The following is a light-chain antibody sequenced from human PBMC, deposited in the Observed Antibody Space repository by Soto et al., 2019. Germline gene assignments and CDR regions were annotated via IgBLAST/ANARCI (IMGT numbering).Light chain of an antibody. CDR2: KAS. CDR3: QQYKSYPLT. Sequence: DIQMTQSPSTLSASVGDRVTITCRASESISNWLAWYQQQPGKAPKLLIYKASSLEIGVPSRFSGSGSGTEFTLTISSLQPDDFATYYCQQYKSYPLTFGQGTRLEI. CDR1: ESISNW. V-gene: IGKV1-5*03. J-gene: IGKJ5*01.